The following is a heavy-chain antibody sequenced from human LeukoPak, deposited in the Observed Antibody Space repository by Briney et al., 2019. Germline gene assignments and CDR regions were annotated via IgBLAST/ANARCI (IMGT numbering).Heavy chain of an antibody. CDR3: ASRTGVY. Sequence: GAALRLPCAASRFTLSSYWMHWVRQAPGKGLVWVSRINTDGSSTNYADSVKGRFTISRDNAMNTLYLQMNNLRAEDTAVYYCASRTGVYWGKRALVSVSS. D-gene: IGHD1-14*01. CDR1: RFTLSSYW. CDR2: INTDGSST. J-gene: IGHJ4*02. V-gene: IGHV3-74*01.